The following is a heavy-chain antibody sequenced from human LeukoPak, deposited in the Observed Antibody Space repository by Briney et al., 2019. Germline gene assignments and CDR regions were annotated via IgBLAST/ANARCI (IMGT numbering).Heavy chain of an antibody. V-gene: IGHV3-33*06. CDR1: GFTFSNYD. CDR3: AKRNSGIYFDD. D-gene: IGHD1-26*01. CDR2: IWYDGSNK. Sequence: GGSLRLSCAASGFTFSNYDMHWVRQAPGKGLEWVAVIWYDGSNKYYADSVKGRFTLSRDNSKNTLYLQMNSLRAEDTAVYYCAKRNSGIYFDDWGQGSLVTVSS. J-gene: IGHJ4*02.